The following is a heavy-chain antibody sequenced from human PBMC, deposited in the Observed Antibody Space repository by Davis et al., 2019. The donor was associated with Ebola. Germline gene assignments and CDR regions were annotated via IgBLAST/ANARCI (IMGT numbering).Heavy chain of an antibody. CDR2: ISSSSSTI. D-gene: IGHD3-22*01. Sequence: GESLKISCAASGFTVSSNYMSWVRQAPGKGLEWVSYISSSSSTIYYADSVKGRFTISRDNAKNSLYLQMNSLRDEDTAVYYCARDYDSSGYYYVLWYFDLWGRGTLVTVSS. J-gene: IGHJ2*01. CDR3: ARDYDSSGYYYVLWYFDL. CDR1: GFTVSSNY. V-gene: IGHV3-48*02.